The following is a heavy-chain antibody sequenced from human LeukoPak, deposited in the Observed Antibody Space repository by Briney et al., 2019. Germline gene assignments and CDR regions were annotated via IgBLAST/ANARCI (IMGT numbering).Heavy chain of an antibody. J-gene: IGHJ4*02. CDR1: GFTVSSNY. CDR2: IYSGGST. CDR3: ARETSSDWYY. V-gene: IGHV3-66*01. Sequence: GGSLRLSCAASGFTVSSNYMSWVRQAPGNGLEWVSVIYSGGSTYYADSVKGRFTISRDNSKNTLYLQMNSLRAEDTAVYYCARETSSDWYYWGQGTLVTVSS. D-gene: IGHD6-19*01.